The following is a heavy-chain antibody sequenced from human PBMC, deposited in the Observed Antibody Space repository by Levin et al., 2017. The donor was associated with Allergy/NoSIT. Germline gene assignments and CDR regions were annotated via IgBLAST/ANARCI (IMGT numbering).Heavy chain of an antibody. V-gene: IGHV1-18*01. CDR2: IDTYKFKT. CDR3: ARDLYYDESSDYPPELFDY. Sequence: VASVKVSCKASGYTFNNFGISWVRQAPGQGLEWMGWIDTYKFKTTYAHKFQGRVTMSTDTSTSTAYMELKSLKSDDTAVYYCARDLYYDESSDYPPELFDYWGQGTLVTVSS. CDR1: GYTFNNFG. D-gene: IGHD3-22*01. J-gene: IGHJ4*02.